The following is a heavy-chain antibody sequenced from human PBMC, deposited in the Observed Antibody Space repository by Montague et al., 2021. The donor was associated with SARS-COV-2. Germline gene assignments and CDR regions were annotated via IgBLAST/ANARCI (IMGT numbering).Heavy chain of an antibody. D-gene: IGHD3-9*01. CDR2: IYSNGDK. Sequence: PALVKPTQTLTLTCTFSGFSLSTPNVGVAWIRQPPGKALEWLAVIYSNGDKRYSPSLQRRLTITKDTSRNQVVLSLTNEDPLDTATYYCAHLIRYYDIFTGIPFDDWGQGTQVTVSS. CDR1: GFSLSTPNVG. CDR3: AHLIRYYDIFTGIPFDD. V-gene: IGHV2-5*01. J-gene: IGHJ4*02.